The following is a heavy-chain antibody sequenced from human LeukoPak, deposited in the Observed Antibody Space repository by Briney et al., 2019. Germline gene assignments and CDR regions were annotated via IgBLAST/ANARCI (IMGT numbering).Heavy chain of an antibody. V-gene: IGHV4-34*01. CDR2: INHSGST. CDR1: GGSISSYY. D-gene: IGHD1-26*01. Sequence: ASETLSLTCTVSGGSISSYYWSWIRQPPGKGLEWIGEINHSGSTNYNPSLKSRVTISVDTSKNQFSLKLSSVTAADTAVYYCARVRSSGTTKFDYWGQGTLVTVSS. CDR3: ARVRSSGTTKFDY. J-gene: IGHJ4*02.